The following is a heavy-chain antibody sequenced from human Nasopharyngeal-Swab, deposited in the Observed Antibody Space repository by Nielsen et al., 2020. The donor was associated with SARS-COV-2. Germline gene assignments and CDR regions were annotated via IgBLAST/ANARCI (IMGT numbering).Heavy chain of an antibody. V-gene: IGHV3-7*01. D-gene: IGHD3-22*01. CDR1: GFTFSSYW. Sequence: GESLKISCAASGFTFSSYWMSWVRQAPGKGLEWVANIKQDGSEKYYVDSVKGRFTISRDNAKNSLYLQMNSLRAEDTAVYYCARVTGLGGYYYDSSDYPNWFDPWGQGTLVTVSS. CDR2: IKQDGSEK. CDR3: ARVTGLGGYYYDSSDYPNWFDP. J-gene: IGHJ5*02.